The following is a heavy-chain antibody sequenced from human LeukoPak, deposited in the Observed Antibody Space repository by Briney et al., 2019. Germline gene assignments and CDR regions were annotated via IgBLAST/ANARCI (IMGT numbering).Heavy chain of an antibody. J-gene: IGHJ5*02. CDR1: GGSFSGYY. CDR3: ARGRPMIVVVTANWFDP. V-gene: IGHV4-34*01. CDR2: INHSGST. Sequence: SETLSLTCAVYGGSFSGYYWSWIRQPPGKGLEWIGEINHSGSTNYNPSLKSRVTISVDTYKNQLSLKLSSVTAADTAVYYCARGRPMIVVVTANWFDPWGQGTLVTVSS. D-gene: IGHD3-22*01.